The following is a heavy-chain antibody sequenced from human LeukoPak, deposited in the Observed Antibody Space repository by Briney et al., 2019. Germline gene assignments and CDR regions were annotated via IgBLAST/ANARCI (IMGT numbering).Heavy chain of an antibody. CDR1: GGTFSSYA. D-gene: IGHD2-2*01. CDR2: IIPIFGTA. CDR3: ATGRGKIVVVPAALPEAAFDI. J-gene: IGHJ3*02. Sequence: ASVKVSCKASGGTFSSYAISWVRQAPGQGLEWMGGIIPIFGTANYAQKFQGRVTITADESTSTAYMELSSLRSEDTAVYYCATGRGKIVVVPAALPEAAFDIWGQGTMVTVSS. V-gene: IGHV1-69*13.